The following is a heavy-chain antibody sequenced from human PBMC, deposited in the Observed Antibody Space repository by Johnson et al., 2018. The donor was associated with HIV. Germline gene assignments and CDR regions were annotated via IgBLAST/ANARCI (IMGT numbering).Heavy chain of an antibody. CDR2: IKQDGSEK. Sequence: EVQLVESGGGLVQPGGSLRLSCAASGFTFSSYWMSWVRQAPGKGLEWVANIKQDGSEKYYVDSVKGRFTISRDNAKNSLYLQMNSLRAEDTAVYYCARDEGIAATGAFDIWGQGTMVTVSS. D-gene: IGHD6-13*01. CDR1: GFTFSSYW. J-gene: IGHJ3*02. V-gene: IGHV3-7*01. CDR3: ARDEGIAATGAFDI.